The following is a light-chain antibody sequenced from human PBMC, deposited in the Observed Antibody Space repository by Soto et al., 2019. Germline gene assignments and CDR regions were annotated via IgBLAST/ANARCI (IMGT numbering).Light chain of an antibody. V-gene: IGLV4-60*02. Sequence: QSVLTQSSSASASLGSSVKLTCTLSSGHSSFIIAWHQQQPGKAPRFLMKLEGDGSYDKGSGVPDRFSGSSSGADRYLTISNLQFEDEADYYCEPWDDNTWVFGGGTKLPVL. J-gene: IGLJ3*02. CDR1: SGHSSFI. CDR3: EPWDDNTWV. CDR2: LEGDGSY.